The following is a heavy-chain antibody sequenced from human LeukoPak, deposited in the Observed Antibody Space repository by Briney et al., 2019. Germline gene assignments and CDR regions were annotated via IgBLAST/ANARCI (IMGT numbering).Heavy chain of an antibody. CDR2: INQDGSEK. J-gene: IGHJ5*01. V-gene: IGHV3-7*01. CDR1: GFTFSSYW. Sequence: GGSLRLSCAVYGFTFSSYWMGWVRQAPGKGLEWVANINQDGSEKQYVDSVKGRFTTSRDSAKKSMYLQMNSLRVEDTAVYYCARVDGYSNGWSDFWGQGTLVTVSS. CDR3: ARVDGYSNGWSDF. D-gene: IGHD5-12*01.